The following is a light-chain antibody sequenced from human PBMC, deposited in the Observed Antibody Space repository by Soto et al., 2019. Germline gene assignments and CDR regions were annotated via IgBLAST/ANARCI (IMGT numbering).Light chain of an antibody. CDR2: SNN. J-gene: IGLJ3*02. V-gene: IGLV1-44*01. CDR1: SSNIGSNT. CDR3: AAWDDSLNGWV. Sequence: QSVLTQPPSASGTPGQSVTISCSGSSSNIGSNTVNWYQQLPGTAPKLLIYSNNQRPSGVPDRFSGSKSGTSASLAISGLQSEDEADYSCAAWDDSLNGWVFGGGTTLTVL.